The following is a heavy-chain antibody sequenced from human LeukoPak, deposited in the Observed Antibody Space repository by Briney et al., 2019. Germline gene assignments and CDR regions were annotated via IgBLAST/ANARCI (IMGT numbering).Heavy chain of an antibody. D-gene: IGHD3-22*01. CDR1: GGSISSGSYY. V-gene: IGHV4-61*02. CDR2: IYTSGST. Sequence: TLSLTCTVSGGSISSGSYYWSWIRQPAGKGLEWIGRIYTSGSTNYNPSLKSRVTISVDTSKNQFSLKLSSVTAADTAVYYCARDRAYYYDSTQYPIWGQGTLVTVSS. CDR3: ARDRAYYYDSTQYPI. J-gene: IGHJ4*02.